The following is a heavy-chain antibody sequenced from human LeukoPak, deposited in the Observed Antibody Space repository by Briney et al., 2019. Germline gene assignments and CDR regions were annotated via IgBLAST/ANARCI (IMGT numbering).Heavy chain of an antibody. V-gene: IGHV4-59*08. Sequence: SETLSLTCTVPGGSISSYYWSWMRQPPGKGLEWIGYIYSSGSTSYNPSLKGRVTISVDTPKNQFSPKLSSVTAADTAVYYCARHPCSGGSCPNPFDPWGQGTLVTVSS. CDR1: GGSISSYY. J-gene: IGHJ5*02. CDR2: IYSSGST. D-gene: IGHD2-15*01. CDR3: ARHPCSGGSCPNPFDP.